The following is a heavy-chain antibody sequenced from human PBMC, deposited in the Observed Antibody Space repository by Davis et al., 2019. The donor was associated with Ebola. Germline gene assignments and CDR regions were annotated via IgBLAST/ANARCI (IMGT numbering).Heavy chain of an antibody. V-gene: IGHV3-30*18. CDR2: ISYDGNYK. Sequence: PGGSLRLSCAASGFTFSNYGMHWVRQPPGKGLEWVTIISYDGNYKYYSDSVKGRFTISRDNSKSTLYLEMYSLRDEDTAVYYCAKDLGYCTSTSCQPYFQHWGQGTLITVSS. J-gene: IGHJ1*01. D-gene: IGHD2-2*01. CDR3: AKDLGYCTSTSCQPYFQH. CDR1: GFTFSNYG.